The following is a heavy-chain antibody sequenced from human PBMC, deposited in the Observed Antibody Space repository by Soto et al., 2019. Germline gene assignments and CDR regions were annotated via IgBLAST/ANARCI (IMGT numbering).Heavy chain of an antibody. CDR3: TSFRHAVAGTENFDY. J-gene: IGHJ4*02. CDR1: GGSISSYY. CDR2: VYYSGTT. D-gene: IGHD6-19*01. Sequence: SETLSLTCTVSGGSISSYYWSWIRQSPGKGLEWIGYVYYSGTTNYNPALKSRVAISIDTSKKHFSLKLSSVTAADTAVYFCTSFRHAVAGTENFDYWGQGTLVTVSS. V-gene: IGHV4-59*01.